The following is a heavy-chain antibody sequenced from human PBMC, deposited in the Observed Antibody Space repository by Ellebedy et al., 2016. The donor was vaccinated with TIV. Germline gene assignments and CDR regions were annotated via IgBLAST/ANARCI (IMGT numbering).Heavy chain of an antibody. Sequence: SETLSLXXTVSGGSVSSGSYYWSWIRQPPGKGLEWIGYIYYSGSTNYNPSLKSRVTISVDTSKNQFSLKLSSVTAADTAVYYCARATSLGITMIVVRGFDYWGQGTLDTVSS. CDR3: ARATSLGITMIVVRGFDY. D-gene: IGHD3-22*01. CDR1: GGSVSSGSYY. J-gene: IGHJ4*02. V-gene: IGHV4-61*01. CDR2: IYYSGST.